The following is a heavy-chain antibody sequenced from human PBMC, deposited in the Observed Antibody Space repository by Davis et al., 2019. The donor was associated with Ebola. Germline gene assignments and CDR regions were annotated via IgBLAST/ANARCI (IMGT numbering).Heavy chain of an antibody. D-gene: IGHD3-10*01. Sequence: MPSETLSLTCAVSGGSFTAYHWNWIRQAPGKGLEWIGEIDHSGTTNYNPSLKSRVAISVNTSNNVFSLKLTSVTAADTAVYYCARLEITMGQGVLIDATYFDYWGQGTLVTVSS. V-gene: IGHV4-34*01. CDR3: ARLEITMGQGVLIDATYFDY. J-gene: IGHJ4*02. CDR2: IDHSGTT. CDR1: GGSFTAYH.